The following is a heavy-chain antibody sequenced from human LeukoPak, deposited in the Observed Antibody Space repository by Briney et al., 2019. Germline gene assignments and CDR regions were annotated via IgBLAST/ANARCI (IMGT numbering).Heavy chain of an antibody. CDR3: ARGRRSYTGWAARLWYWFDP. CDR1: GGSFSGYY. V-gene: IGHV4-34*01. Sequence: PSEPLSLTCAVYGGSFSGYYWSWIRQPPGKGLEWIGEINHSGSTNYNPSLKSRVTISVDTSKNQFSLKLSSVTAADTAVYYCARGRRSYTGWAARLWYWFDPWGQGTLVTVSS. J-gene: IGHJ5*02. D-gene: IGHD6-6*01. CDR2: INHSGST.